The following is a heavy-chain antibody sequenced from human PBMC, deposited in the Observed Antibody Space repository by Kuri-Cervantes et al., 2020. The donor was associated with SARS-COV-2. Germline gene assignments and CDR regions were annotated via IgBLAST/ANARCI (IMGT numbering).Heavy chain of an antibody. CDR3: AKQVAAAAGKALRIRDRSLDYPR. D-gene: IGHD6-13*01. V-gene: IGHV3-15*01. J-gene: IGHJ4*02. Sequence: GGSRRLSWEASGFTFSNAWMSWVRQAPGKGLEWGGRIKSKTDGGTTDYAAPVKGRFTISRDDSKNTLYLQMNSLRAEDTAVYYCAKQVAAAAGKALRIRDRSLDYPRWGQGTLVTVSS. CDR2: IKSKTDGGTT. CDR1: GFTFSNAW.